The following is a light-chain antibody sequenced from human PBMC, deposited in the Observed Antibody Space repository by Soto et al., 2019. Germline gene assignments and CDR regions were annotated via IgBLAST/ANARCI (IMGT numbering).Light chain of an antibody. Sequence: QSVLTQPPSASGTPGQRVTISCSGSSSNIGSNYVYWYQQLPGTAPKLLIYRNNQRPSGVPDRFSGSKSGTSASLAISGLRSEDEADYYCAAWDDSLSGPLYFFGTGTKLTVL. J-gene: IGLJ1*01. CDR2: RNN. V-gene: IGLV1-47*01. CDR1: SSNIGSNY. CDR3: AAWDDSLSGPLYF.